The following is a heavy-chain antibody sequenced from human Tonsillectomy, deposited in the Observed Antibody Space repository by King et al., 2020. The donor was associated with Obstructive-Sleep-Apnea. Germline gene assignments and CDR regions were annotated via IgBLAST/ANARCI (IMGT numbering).Heavy chain of an antibody. Sequence: VQLQESGPGLVKPSETLSLTCTVSGGSISSYYWSWIRQPPGKGLEWIGYIYYSGSTNYNPSLKSRVTMSVDTSKNQFSLRVNSVTAADTAVYYFARTGVAGIIGWFDPWGQGFLVTVSS. J-gene: IGHJ5*02. CDR3: ARTGVAGIIGWFDP. V-gene: IGHV4-59*01. CDR1: GGSISSYY. CDR2: IYYSGST. D-gene: IGHD6-19*01.